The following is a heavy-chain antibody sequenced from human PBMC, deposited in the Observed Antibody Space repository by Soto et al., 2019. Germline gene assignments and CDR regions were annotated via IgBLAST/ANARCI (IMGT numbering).Heavy chain of an antibody. V-gene: IGHV4-31*03. Sequence: SETLSLTCTVSGGSIISGGYYWSWIRQHPGKGLEWIGYIYYSGSTYYNPSLKSRVTISVDTSKNQFSLKLSSVTAADTAVYYCARAIDSSGYLGYWGQGTLVTVSS. CDR3: ARAIDSSGYLGY. CDR2: IYYSGST. D-gene: IGHD3-22*01. CDR1: GGSIISGGYY. J-gene: IGHJ4*02.